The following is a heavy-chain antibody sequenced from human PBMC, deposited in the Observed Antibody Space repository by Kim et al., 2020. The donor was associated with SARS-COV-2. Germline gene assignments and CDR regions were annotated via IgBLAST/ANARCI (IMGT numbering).Heavy chain of an antibody. D-gene: IGHD4-17*01. CDR1: GGTFSSYA. V-gene: IGHV1-69*13. J-gene: IGHJ4*02. Sequence: SVKVSCKASGGTFSSYAISWVRQAPGQGLEWMGGIIPIFGTANYAQKFQGRVTITADESTSTAYMELSSLRSEDTAVYYCATGLYYGDYAGYWGQGTLVTVSS. CDR2: IIPIFGTA. CDR3: ATGLYYGDYAGY.